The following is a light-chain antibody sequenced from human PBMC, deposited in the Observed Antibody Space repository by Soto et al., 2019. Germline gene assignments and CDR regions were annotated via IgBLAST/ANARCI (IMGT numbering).Light chain of an antibody. CDR3: AAWDDSLNGVV. CDR2: SNN. J-gene: IGLJ2*01. CDR1: SSNIGSNT. Sequence: QSVLTQPPSASGTPGQRVTISCSGSSSNIGSNTVNWYQQLPGTAPKLRIHSNNQRPSGVPDRFSGSKSGTSASLAISGLQSADEADYYCAAWDDSLNGVVFGGGTKLTVL. V-gene: IGLV1-44*01.